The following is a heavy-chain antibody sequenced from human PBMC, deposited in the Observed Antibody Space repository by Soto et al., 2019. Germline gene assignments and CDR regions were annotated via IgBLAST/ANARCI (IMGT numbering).Heavy chain of an antibody. V-gene: IGHV4-34*01. D-gene: IGHD4-17*01. Sequence: SETLSLTCAVYGGSFSGYYWSWIRQPPGKGLEWIGEINHSGSTNYNPSLKSRVTISVDTSKNQFSLKLSSVTAADTAVYYCARVPHDYGDQIDYWGQGTLVTVSS. CDR1: GGSFSGYY. CDR3: ARVPHDYGDQIDY. CDR2: INHSGST. J-gene: IGHJ4*02.